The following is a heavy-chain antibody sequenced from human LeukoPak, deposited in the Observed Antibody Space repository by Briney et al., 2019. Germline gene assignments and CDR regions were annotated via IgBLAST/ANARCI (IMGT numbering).Heavy chain of an antibody. Sequence: GGSLRLSCAASGFTFSSYGMSWVRQAPGKGLEWVANIKQDGSEKYYVDSVKGRFTISRDNAKNSLYLQMNSLRAEDTAVYYCARGAYCSGGSCYFGLFDYWGQGTLVTDSS. J-gene: IGHJ4*02. V-gene: IGHV3-7*01. CDR2: IKQDGSEK. CDR1: GFTFSSYG. D-gene: IGHD2-15*01. CDR3: ARGAYCSGGSCYFGLFDY.